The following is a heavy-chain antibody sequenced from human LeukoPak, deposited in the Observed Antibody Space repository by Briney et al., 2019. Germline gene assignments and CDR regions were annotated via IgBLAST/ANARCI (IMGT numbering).Heavy chain of an antibody. J-gene: IGHJ4*02. CDR2: IYYGGST. V-gene: IGHV4-39*01. D-gene: IGHD3-22*01. Sequence: SETLSLTCTVSGGSISSSTYYWGWIRQPPGKGLEWIGRIYYGGSTYNNPSRKGGVTISVDTSNTQFSLRLRSVTAADTAVYYCAKSTYYSHSSGYFYFDYWGQGALVTVSS. CDR1: GGSISSSTYY. CDR3: AKSTYYSHSSGYFYFDY.